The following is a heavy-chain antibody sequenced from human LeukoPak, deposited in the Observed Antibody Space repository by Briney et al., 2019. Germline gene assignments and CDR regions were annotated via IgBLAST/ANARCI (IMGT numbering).Heavy chain of an antibody. J-gene: IGHJ6*03. CDR2: INTNTGNP. Sequence: ASVKVSCKASGYTFTSYAMNWVRQAPGQGLEWMGWINTNTGNPTYAQGFTGRFVFSLDTPVSTAYLQISSLKAEDTAVYYCARDIVGATWYYYYYMDVWGKGTTVTVSS. D-gene: IGHD1-26*01. CDR1: GYTFTSYA. CDR3: ARDIVGATWYYYYYMDV. V-gene: IGHV7-4-1*02.